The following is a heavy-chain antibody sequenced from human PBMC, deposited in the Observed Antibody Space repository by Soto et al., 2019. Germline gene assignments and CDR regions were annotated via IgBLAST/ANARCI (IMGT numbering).Heavy chain of an antibody. Sequence: ASVNVSCKASGYTFTTYAMHWVRQAPGQRLEWMGWINAGNGNTKYSQNFMGRVTLTRDTSATTGYMEVASLRSEETAVYYCARDLTSGPRALWGQGTMVTVSS. V-gene: IGHV1-3*01. D-gene: IGHD3-10*01. CDR3: ARDLTSGPRAL. J-gene: IGHJ3*01. CDR2: INAGNGNT. CDR1: GYTFTTYA.